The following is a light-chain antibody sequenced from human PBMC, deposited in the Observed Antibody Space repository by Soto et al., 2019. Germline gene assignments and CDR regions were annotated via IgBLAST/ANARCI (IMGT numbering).Light chain of an antibody. J-gene: IGKJ2*01. V-gene: IGKV1-12*01. CDR1: QGVSYW. Sequence: DIQMIQSPSSVSASVGDRVTITCRASQGVSYWLAWYQQKPGKAPKLLIYAASSLQSGVPSRFSGVGSGTDFSLTISSLQPEDFATYYCQQANSFPFTFGQGTKLEIK. CDR2: AAS. CDR3: QQANSFPFT.